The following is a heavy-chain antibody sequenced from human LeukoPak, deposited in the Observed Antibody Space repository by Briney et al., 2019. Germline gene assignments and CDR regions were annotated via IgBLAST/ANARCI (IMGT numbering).Heavy chain of an antibody. CDR3: AKTFLTAYDTCCYYYGLDV. D-gene: IGHD3-9*01. V-gene: IGHV1-69*13. CDR2: INPVFGTA. CDR1: GDTFSSSV. J-gene: IGHJ6*02. Sequence: ASVKLSCKASGDTFSSSVISWVRQAPGQRLEGMGGINPVFGTAHYAQKFQDRVTITADESTSTTYMELSSLRSEDKAVYYCAKTFLTAYDTCCYYYGLDVWGQGTPVTVSS.